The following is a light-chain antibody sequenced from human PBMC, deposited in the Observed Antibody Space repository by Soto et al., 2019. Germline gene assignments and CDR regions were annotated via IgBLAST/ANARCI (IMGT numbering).Light chain of an antibody. CDR1: SSDVGNYNL. V-gene: IGLV2-23*01. CDR3: CSYSGSSTPVV. Sequence: QSALTQPASVSGSPGQSITISCTGTSSDVGNYNLVSWYQQHPGKAPKRMIYEGSKRPSGVSNRFSGSKSDNTASLTISGLQAEDGADYYGCSYSGSSTPVVFGGGTTLTVL. J-gene: IGLJ2*01. CDR2: EGS.